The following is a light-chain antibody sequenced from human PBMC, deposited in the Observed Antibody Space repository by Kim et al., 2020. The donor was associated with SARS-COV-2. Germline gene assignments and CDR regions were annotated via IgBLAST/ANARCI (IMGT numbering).Light chain of an antibody. CDR3: SSYTSTSTLV. J-gene: IGLJ1*01. CDR1: TSDFGGYNY. Sequence: QSVLTQPPSASGSPGQSITISCTGTTSDFGGYNYVSWYQQHPGKAPKLIIYEVNDRPPGVSNRFSGYKSGNTASLTISGLQAEDEADYYCSSYTSTSTLVFGTGTKVTVL. V-gene: IGLV2-14*01. CDR2: EVN.